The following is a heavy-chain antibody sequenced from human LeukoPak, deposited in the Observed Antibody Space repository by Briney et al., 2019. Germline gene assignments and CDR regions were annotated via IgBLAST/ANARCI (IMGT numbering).Heavy chain of an antibody. V-gene: IGHV1-2*02. D-gene: IGHD6-13*01. CDR3: ARDSSSWGNYGMDV. CDR2: INPNSGGT. J-gene: IGHJ6*02. CDR1: GYTFTGYY. Sequence: ASVKVSCKASGYTFTGYYMHWVRQAPGQGLEWMGWINPNSGGTNNAQKFQGRVTMTRDTSISTAYMELSRLRSDDTAVYYCARDSSSWGNYGMDVWGQGTTVTVSS.